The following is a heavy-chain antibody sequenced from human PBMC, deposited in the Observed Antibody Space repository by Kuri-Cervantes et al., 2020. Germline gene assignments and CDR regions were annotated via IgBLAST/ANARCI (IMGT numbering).Heavy chain of an antibody. CDR1: GYTFTGYY. V-gene: IGHV1-18*04. CDR3: ATEVGDSSSWYPGAFDY. Sequence: ASVKVSCKASGYTFTGYYMHWVRQAPGQGLEWMGWISVYKGDTNYAQKFQGRVTMTTDTPTTTAYMELRSLRSDDTAVYYCATEVGDSSSWYPGAFDYWGQGTLVTVSS. CDR2: ISVYKGDT. J-gene: IGHJ4*02. D-gene: IGHD6-13*01.